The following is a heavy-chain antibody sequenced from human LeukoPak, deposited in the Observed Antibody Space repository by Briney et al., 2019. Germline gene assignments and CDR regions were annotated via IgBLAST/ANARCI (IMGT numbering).Heavy chain of an antibody. D-gene: IGHD6-13*01. CDR2: ISWNSGSI. J-gene: IGHJ3*02. CDR1: GFTFDDYA. V-gene: IGHV3-9*01. Sequence: PGGSLRLSCAASGFTFDDYAMYWVRQAPGKGLEWVSGISWNSGSIGYADSVKGRFTISRDNAKNSLYLQMNSLRAEDTALYYCAKDMSSSWYRDAFDIWGQGTMVTVSS. CDR3: AKDMSSSWYRDAFDI.